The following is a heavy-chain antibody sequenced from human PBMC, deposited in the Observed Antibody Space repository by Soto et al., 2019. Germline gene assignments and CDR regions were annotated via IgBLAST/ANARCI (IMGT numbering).Heavy chain of an antibody. D-gene: IGHD5-12*01. CDR2: IIPNFGTT. V-gene: IGHV1-69*01. J-gene: IGHJ4*02. CDR1: GGSFSNFV. CDR3: ARDVGGEATIRY. Sequence: QVQLVQSGAEVKKPGSSVKVSCKASGGSFSNFVISWVRQAPGQGLEWMGGIIPNFGTTNYAQKFQGKVTITADETTRTACLDMSGLTSEDTSVYYWARDVGGEATIRYWGQGTLVTVSS.